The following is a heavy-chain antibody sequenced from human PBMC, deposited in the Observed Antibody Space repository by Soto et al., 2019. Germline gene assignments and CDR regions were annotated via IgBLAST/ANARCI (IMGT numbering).Heavy chain of an antibody. Sequence: PGGSLRLSCAASGFTFSSYGVHWVRQAPGKGLEWVAVISYDGSNKYYADSVKGRFTISRDNSKNTLYLQMNSLRAEDTAVYYCAKDTYPDTAPAVYYYGMDVWGQGTTVTVSS. CDR1: GFTFSSYG. CDR3: AKDTYPDTAPAVYYYGMDV. D-gene: IGHD5-18*01. CDR2: ISYDGSNK. V-gene: IGHV3-30*18. J-gene: IGHJ6*02.